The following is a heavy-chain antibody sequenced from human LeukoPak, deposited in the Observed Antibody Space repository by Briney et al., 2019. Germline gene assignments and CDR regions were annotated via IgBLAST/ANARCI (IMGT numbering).Heavy chain of an antibody. CDR1: GFTFSSYA. CDR3: ARDSAIVATIKFDY. CDR2: IKQDGSEK. Sequence: GGSLRLSCVVSGFTFSSYAMSWVRQAPGKGLEWVANIKQDGSEKYYVDSVKGRFTISRDNAKNSLYLQMNSLRAEDTAVYYCARDSAIVATIKFDYWGQGTLVTVSS. J-gene: IGHJ4*02. V-gene: IGHV3-7*01. D-gene: IGHD5-12*01.